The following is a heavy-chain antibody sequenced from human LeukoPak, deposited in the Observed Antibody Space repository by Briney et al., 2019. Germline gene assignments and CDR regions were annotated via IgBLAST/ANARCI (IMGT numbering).Heavy chain of an antibody. CDR1: GYTYSSYG. CDR3: ARGPAILLWFGELFSY. D-gene: IGHD3-10*01. Sequence: ASVKVSCKASGYTYSSYGISWVRQAPGQGLEWMGWINGYKGNTNYAQKLQGRVTMTTDTSTSTAYMELRSLRSDDTAVYYCARGPAILLWFGELFSYWGQGTLVTVSS. V-gene: IGHV1-18*01. J-gene: IGHJ4*02. CDR2: INGYKGNT.